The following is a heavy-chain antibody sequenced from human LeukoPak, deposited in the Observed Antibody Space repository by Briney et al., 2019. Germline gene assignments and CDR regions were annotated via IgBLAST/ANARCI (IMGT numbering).Heavy chain of an antibody. CDR1: GFTFSRYW. CDR3: AGDGSNYGMDV. CDR2: INSDGSRT. J-gene: IGHJ6*02. D-gene: IGHD3-10*01. Sequence: GGSLRLSCAASGFTFSRYWMHWVRQAPGKGLVWVSRINSDGSRTTYADSVKGRFTISRDNAKNTLYLQVNSLRAEDTAVYYCAGDGSNYGMDVWGQGTTVTVFS. V-gene: IGHV3-74*01.